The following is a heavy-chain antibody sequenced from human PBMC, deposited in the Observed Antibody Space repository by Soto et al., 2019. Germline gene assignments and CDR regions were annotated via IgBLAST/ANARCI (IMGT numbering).Heavy chain of an antibody. J-gene: IGHJ6*02. CDR1: GFTFSNAW. Sequence: EVQLVESGGGLVKPGGSLRLSCAASGFTFSNAWMNWVRQAPGKGLEWVGRIKSKTDGGTTDCAAPVKGRFTISRDDSKNTLYLQMNSLKTEDTAVYYCTTVGSSSWYAFFFGGMDVWGQGTTVTVSS. CDR3: TTVGSSSWYAFFFGGMDV. D-gene: IGHD6-13*01. CDR2: IKSKTDGGTT. V-gene: IGHV3-15*07.